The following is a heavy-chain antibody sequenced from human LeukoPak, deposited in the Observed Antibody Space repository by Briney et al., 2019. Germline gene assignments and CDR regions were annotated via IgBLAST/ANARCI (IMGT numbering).Heavy chain of an antibody. Sequence: KPSETLSLTCTVSGGSISSYYWSWIRQPPGKGPEWIGYIYYSGSTNYNPSLKSRVTISVDTSKNQFSLKLSSVTAADTAVYYCARTGYSSSWDYFDYWGQGTLVTVSS. V-gene: IGHV4-59*01. J-gene: IGHJ4*02. D-gene: IGHD6-13*01. CDR1: GGSISSYY. CDR2: IYYSGST. CDR3: ARTGYSSSWDYFDY.